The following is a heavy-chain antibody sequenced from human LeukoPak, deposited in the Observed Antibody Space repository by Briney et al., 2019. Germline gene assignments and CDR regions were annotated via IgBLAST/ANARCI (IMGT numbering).Heavy chain of an antibody. V-gene: IGHV5-51*01. CDR3: ARTSLLGEDSSGYYYFDY. J-gene: IGHJ4*02. Sequence: GESLKISCKGSGYSFTSYWIGWLRQMPGKGLEGMGINYPDDSNTRYSPSFQGQVTISADKSISTAYLQWSSLKASDTAMYYCARTSLLGEDSSGYYYFDYWGQGTLVTVSS. D-gene: IGHD3-22*01. CDR2: NYPDDSNT. CDR1: GYSFTSYW.